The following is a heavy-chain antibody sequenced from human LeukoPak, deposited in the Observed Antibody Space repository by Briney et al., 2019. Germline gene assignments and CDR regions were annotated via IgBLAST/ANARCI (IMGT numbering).Heavy chain of an antibody. J-gene: IGHJ3*02. D-gene: IGHD3-22*01. Sequence: SETLSLTCAVSGGSISSSNWWSWVRQPPGKGLEWIGEIYHSGSTNYNPSLKSRVTISVDKSKNQFSLKLSSVTAADTAVYYCARLPDSPQKYYYDSSGYYYADAFDIWGQGTMVTVSS. V-gene: IGHV4-4*02. CDR1: GGSISSSNW. CDR3: ARLPDSPQKYYYDSSGYYYADAFDI. CDR2: IYHSGST.